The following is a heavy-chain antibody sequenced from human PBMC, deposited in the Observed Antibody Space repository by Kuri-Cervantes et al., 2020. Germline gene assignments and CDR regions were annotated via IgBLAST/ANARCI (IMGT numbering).Heavy chain of an antibody. CDR2: VDGTGRYT. CDR1: GFTFSSYS. CDR3: AKNGGTGTAFYDY. D-gene: IGHD2/OR15-2a*01. Sequence: LSLTCAASGFTFSSYSMNWVRQAPGKGLEWVSAVDGTGRYTYYVDTVRGRFTISRDNSKTTLYLQMSSLRAEDAAVYYCAKNGGTGTAFYDYWGQGALVTVSS. V-gene: IGHV3-23*01. J-gene: IGHJ4*02.